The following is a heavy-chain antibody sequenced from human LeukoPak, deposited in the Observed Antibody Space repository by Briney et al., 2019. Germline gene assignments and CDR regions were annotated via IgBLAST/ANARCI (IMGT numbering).Heavy chain of an antibody. CDR2: IIGSGDII. Sequence: GGSLRLSCSASGFTFSSYEMNWVRQAPGKGLEWISYIIGSGDIIYYADSVKGRFTISRDNAKNSLFLQMNSLTADDTAVYYCARERTTIVSGTTIGVYWGQGTLVTVSS. V-gene: IGHV3-48*03. CDR3: ARERTTIVSGTTIGVY. CDR1: GFTFSSYE. D-gene: IGHD2/OR15-2a*01. J-gene: IGHJ4*02.